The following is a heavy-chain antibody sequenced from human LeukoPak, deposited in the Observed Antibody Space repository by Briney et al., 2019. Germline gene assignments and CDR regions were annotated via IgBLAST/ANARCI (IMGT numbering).Heavy chain of an antibody. J-gene: IGHJ5*02. V-gene: IGHV4-4*07. D-gene: IGHD6-19*01. CDR1: GGSISSYY. CDR3: ARDTAERYTSGWLWFDP. Sequence: SETLSLTCTVSGGSISSYYWSWIRQPAGKGLEWIGRIYTSESTNYNPSLKSRVTMSVATSKNQFSLKLSSVTAADTAVYYCARDTAERYTSGWLWFDPWGQGTLVTVSS. CDR2: IYTSEST.